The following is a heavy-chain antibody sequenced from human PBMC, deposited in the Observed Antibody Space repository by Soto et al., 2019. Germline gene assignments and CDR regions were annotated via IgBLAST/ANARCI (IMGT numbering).Heavy chain of an antibody. J-gene: IGHJ4*02. CDR1: GGSFSGYY. D-gene: IGHD2-2*01. Sequence: PSETLSLTCAVYGGSFSGYYWSWIRQPPGKGLEWIGEINHSGSTNYNPSLKSRVTISVDTSKNQFSLKLSSVTAADTAVFYCARLIRCKTTSCYFDYWGQGTLVTVSS. CDR2: INHSGST. V-gene: IGHV4-34*01. CDR3: ARLIRCKTTSCYFDY.